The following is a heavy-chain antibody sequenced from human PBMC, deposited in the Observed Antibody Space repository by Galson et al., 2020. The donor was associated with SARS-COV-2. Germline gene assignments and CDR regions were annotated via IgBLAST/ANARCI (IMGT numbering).Heavy chain of an antibody. V-gene: IGHV4-30-2*01. CDR2: IYHSGST. CDR3: ARSPYGGGEWYFDL. CDR1: GGSISNGGYS. J-gene: IGHJ2*01. D-gene: IGHD3-16*01. Sequence: SETLSLTCAVSGGSISNGGYSWSWIRQPPGKGLEWIGYIYHSGSTYYNPSLKSRVTISVDRSKNQFSLKLSSVTAADTAVYYCARSPYGGGEWYFDLWGRGTLVTVSS.